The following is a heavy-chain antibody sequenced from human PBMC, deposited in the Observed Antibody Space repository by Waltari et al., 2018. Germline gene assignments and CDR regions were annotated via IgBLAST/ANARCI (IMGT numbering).Heavy chain of an antibody. J-gene: IGHJ5*02. CDR2: IYDSVST. CDR1: GGSISRGGYY. CDR3: ARDYGSGEFDP. D-gene: IGHD3-10*01. V-gene: IGHV4-31*03. Sequence: QVQLQESGPGLVKPSQTLSLTCTVSGGSISRGGYYWSWIRQHPGKGLEWVGDIYDSVSTYYNPSLKSRVTISVDTSKNQFSRKRSSVTAADTAVYYCARDYGSGEFDPCGQGTLVTVSS.